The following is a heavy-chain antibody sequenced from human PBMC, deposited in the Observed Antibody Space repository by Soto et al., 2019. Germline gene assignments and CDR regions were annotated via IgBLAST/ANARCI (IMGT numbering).Heavy chain of an antibody. Sequence: TLSLTCTVSVGSISSGDYYWSWILQPPGKGLEWIGYIYYSGSTYYNPSLKSRVTISVDTSKNQFSLKLSSVAAADTAVYYCARSSKYDFWSGYYNFDYWGQGTLVTVSS. J-gene: IGHJ4*02. CDR1: VGSISSGDYY. D-gene: IGHD3-3*01. CDR3: ARSSKYDFWSGYYNFDY. CDR2: IYYSGST. V-gene: IGHV4-30-4*01.